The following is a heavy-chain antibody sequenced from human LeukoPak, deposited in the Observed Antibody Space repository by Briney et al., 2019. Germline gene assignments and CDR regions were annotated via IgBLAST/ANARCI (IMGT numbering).Heavy chain of an antibody. V-gene: IGHV4-39*07. CDR2: INHSGST. J-gene: IGHJ4*02. CDR3: AGGRIAVAGTGY. CDR1: GGSVSSGSYY. D-gene: IGHD6-19*01. Sequence: SETLSLTCTVSGGSVSSGSYYWSWIRQPPGKGLEWIGEINHSGSTNYNPSLKSRVTISVDTSKNQFSLKLSSVTAADTAVYYCAGGRIAVAGTGYWGQGTLVTVSS.